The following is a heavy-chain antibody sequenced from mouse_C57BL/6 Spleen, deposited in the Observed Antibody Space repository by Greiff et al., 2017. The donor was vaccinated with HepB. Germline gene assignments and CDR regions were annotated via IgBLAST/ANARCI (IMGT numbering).Heavy chain of an antibody. V-gene: IGHV5-4*01. CDR2: ISDGGSYT. CDR1: GFTFSSYA. Sequence: VQLKESGGGLVKPGGSLKLSCAASGFTFSSYAMSWVRQTPEKRLEWVATISDGGSYTYYPDNVKGRFTISRDNAKNNLYLQMSHLKSEDTAMYYCAREAQRYFDYWGQGTTLTVSS. CDR3: AREAQRYFDY. J-gene: IGHJ2*01.